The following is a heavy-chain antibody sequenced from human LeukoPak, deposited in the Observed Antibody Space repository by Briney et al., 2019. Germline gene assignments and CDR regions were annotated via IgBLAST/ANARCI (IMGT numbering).Heavy chain of an antibody. CDR1: GFTFSSYA. D-gene: IGHD6-6*01. CDR2: ISGSGGST. Sequence: GGSLRLSCAASGFTFSSYAMSWVRQAPGKGLEWVSAISGSGGSTYYADSVKGRFTISRDNPKNTLYLQMNSLRAEDTAVYYCATLQSIAARPGYFDYWGQGTLVTVSS. V-gene: IGHV3-23*01. J-gene: IGHJ4*02. CDR3: ATLQSIAARPGYFDY.